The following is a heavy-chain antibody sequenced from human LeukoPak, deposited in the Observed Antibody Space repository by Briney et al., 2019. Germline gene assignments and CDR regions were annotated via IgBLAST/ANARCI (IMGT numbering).Heavy chain of an antibody. V-gene: IGHV1-18*01. Sequence: ASVXVSCKASGYTFTTYSISWVRQAPGQGLEWMGWISTYNGNTKYPQKLQDRVIMTTDTSTSTAYMELRSLTSDDTAVYYCARDPELRLFDYWGQGTLVTVSS. CDR1: GYTFTTYS. J-gene: IGHJ4*02. D-gene: IGHD1-26*01. CDR3: ARDPELRLFDY. CDR2: ISTYNGNT.